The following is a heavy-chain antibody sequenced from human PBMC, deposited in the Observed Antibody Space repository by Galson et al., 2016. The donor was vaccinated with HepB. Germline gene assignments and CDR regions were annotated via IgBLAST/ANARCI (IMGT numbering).Heavy chain of an antibody. CDR1: GGSISGFY. Sequence: SETLSLTCTVSGGSISGFYWSWIRQPPGKGLEWIGYIYYSGNTNYNPSLKSPVTMSVDTSKNQFSLRLSSVSAADTAVYYCARLQQLPRKGNFYYYGMDVWGQGTTVTVSS. CDR2: IYYSGNT. J-gene: IGHJ6*02. D-gene: IGHD6-13*01. CDR3: ARLQQLPRKGNFYYYGMDV. V-gene: IGHV4-59*01.